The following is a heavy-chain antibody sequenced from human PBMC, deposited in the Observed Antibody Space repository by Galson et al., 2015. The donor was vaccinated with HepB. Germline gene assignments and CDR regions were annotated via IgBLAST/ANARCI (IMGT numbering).Heavy chain of an antibody. D-gene: IGHD3-9*01. CDR3: GLRRYGDYVAASDV. J-gene: IGHJ3*01. Sequence: SLRLSCAASGFTVSSNYMTWVRQAPGKGLEWVSVIYSGGSTYYADSVKGRFTISRDNSKNTLYLQMNSLRVEDTALYYCGLRRYGDYVAASDVWGQGTVVTVSS. V-gene: IGHV3-53*01. CDR1: GFTVSSNY. CDR2: IYSGGST.